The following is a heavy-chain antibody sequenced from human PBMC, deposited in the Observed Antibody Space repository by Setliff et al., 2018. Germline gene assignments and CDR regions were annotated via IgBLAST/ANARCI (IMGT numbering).Heavy chain of an antibody. V-gene: IGHV1-46*03. CDR1: GYTLTNYY. D-gene: IGHD3-3*01. CDR2: INPSGGLT. J-gene: IGHJ3*02. Sequence: ASVKVSCKASGYTLTNYYMHWVRQAPGKGLEWMGIINPSGGLTRYAQKFQGRVTMTRDTFTSTVYMEVSSLRSEDTAVYYCARDRYYNSWSGTSITAPHDAFDIWGQGTMVTVSS. CDR3: ARDRYYNSWSGTSITAPHDAFDI.